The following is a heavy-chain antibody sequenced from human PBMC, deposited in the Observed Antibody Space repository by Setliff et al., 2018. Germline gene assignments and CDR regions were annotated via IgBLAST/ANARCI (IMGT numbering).Heavy chain of an antibody. D-gene: IGHD3-3*01. CDR3: ARGRRGNYDFWSGYSNWFDP. V-gene: IGHV1-8*03. Sequence: ASVKVSCKVSGYTLTELSMHWVRQATGQGLEWMGWMNPNSGNTGYAQKFQGRVTITRNTSISTAYMELSSLRSEDTAVYYCARGRRGNYDFWSGYSNWFDPWGQGTLVTVS. CDR2: MNPNSGNT. J-gene: IGHJ5*02. CDR1: GYTLTELS.